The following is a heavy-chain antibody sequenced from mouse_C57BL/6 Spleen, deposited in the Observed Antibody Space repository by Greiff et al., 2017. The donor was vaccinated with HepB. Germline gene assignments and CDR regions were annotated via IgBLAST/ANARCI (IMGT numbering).Heavy chain of an antibody. Sequence: VQLQQSGPELVKPGASVKISCKASGYTFTDYYMNWVKQSHGKSLEWIGDINPNNGGTSYNQKFKGKATLTVDKSSSTAYMELRSLTSEDSAVYYGASLDYGGYAMDYWGQGTSVTVSS. J-gene: IGHJ4*01. CDR1: GYTFTDYY. CDR2: INPNNGGT. D-gene: IGHD2-4*01. CDR3: ASLDYGGYAMDY. V-gene: IGHV1-26*01.